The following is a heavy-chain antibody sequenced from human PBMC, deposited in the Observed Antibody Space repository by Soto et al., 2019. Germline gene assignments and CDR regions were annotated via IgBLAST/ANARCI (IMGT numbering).Heavy chain of an antibody. D-gene: IGHD1-26*01. CDR1: GFAFRHNY. CDR2: ISTSGSPA. J-gene: IGHJ4*02. V-gene: IGHV3-11*01. CDR3: ATGGIYYEA. Sequence: LRLSCTVSGFAFRHNYLTWIRQAPGKGLEWLSYISTSGSPAYYADSVKGRFTISTDNAKKSLYLQMDSLRAEDTGVYYCATGGIYYEARGKGTLVTVSS.